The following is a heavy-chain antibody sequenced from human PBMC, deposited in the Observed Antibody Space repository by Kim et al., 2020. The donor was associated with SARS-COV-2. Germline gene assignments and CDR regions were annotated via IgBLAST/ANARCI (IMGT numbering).Heavy chain of an antibody. CDR3: AKDRAVLLWFGDPIS. Sequence: GGSLRLSCAASGFTFSSYAMSWVRQAPGKGLEWVSVIYSGGSSTYYADSVKGRFTISRDNSKNTLYLQMNSLRAEDTAVYYCAKDRAVLLWFGDPISWGQGTLVTVSS. D-gene: IGHD3-10*01. CDR1: GFTFSSYA. CDR2: IYSGGSST. V-gene: IGHV3-23*03. J-gene: IGHJ4*02.